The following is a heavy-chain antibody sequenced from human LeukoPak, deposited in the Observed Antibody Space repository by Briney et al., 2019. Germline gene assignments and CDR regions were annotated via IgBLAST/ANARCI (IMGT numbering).Heavy chain of an antibody. CDR3: ARGPPPDFDC. CDR1: GVSFSRYY. Sequence: PSETLSLSCTASGVSFSRYYLSWIRQPPGKGLEWIGYIYYSGSTNYNPSLKSRVTMSVDTSKNQFSLKLSSVTAADTAVYYCARGPPPDFDCWGQGTLVTVSS. CDR2: IYYSGST. J-gene: IGHJ4*02. V-gene: IGHV4-59*12.